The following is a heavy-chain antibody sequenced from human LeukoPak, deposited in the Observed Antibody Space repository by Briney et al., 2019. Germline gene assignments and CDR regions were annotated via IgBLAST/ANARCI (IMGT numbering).Heavy chain of an antibody. V-gene: IGHV1-8*03. CDR3: ARIWGRYCTNGVCYRNYYMDV. CDR2: MNPNSGNT. D-gene: IGHD2-8*01. Sequence: ASVKVSCKASGYTFTSYDINWVRQATGQGLEWMGWMNPNSGNTGYAQKFQGRVTITRNTSISTAYMELSSLRSEDTAVYYCARIWGRYCTNGVCYRNYYMDVWGKGTTVTVSS. J-gene: IGHJ6*03. CDR1: GYTFTSYD.